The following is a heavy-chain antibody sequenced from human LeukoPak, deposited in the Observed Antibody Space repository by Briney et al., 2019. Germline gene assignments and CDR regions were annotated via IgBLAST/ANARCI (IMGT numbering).Heavy chain of an antibody. CDR1: GFSISSYY. V-gene: IGHV4-59*01. J-gene: IGHJ4*02. CDR2: IYYSGST. D-gene: IGHD4-17*01. CDR3: ARSRADYGDYPSFDY. Sequence: PSETLSLTCTVSGFSISSYYWSWLRQPPGKGLEWIGYIYYSGSTNYNPSLKSRVTISVDTSKNQFSLKLSSVTAADTAVYYCARSRADYGDYPSFDYWGEGTLVTVS.